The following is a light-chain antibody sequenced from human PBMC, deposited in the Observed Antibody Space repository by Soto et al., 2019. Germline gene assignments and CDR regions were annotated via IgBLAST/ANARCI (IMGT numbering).Light chain of an antibody. CDR2: GAS. Sequence: EIVLTQSPGTLSLSPGDRATLSCRASQSVGSSLVWYQQKPSQAPRLLIYGASNRATGIADRFSASGSGTDFTLTLGRLEPADFAVYYCQQYGSSPLTFGGGTKVEIK. J-gene: IGKJ4*01. CDR3: QQYGSSPLT. V-gene: IGKV3-20*01. CDR1: QSVGSS.